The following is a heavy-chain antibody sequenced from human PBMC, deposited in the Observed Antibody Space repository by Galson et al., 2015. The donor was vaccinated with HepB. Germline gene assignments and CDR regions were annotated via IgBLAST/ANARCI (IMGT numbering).Heavy chain of an antibody. CDR1: GGTFSSYA. V-gene: IGHV1-69*01. Sequence: SVKVSCKASGGTFSSYAISWVRQAPGQGLEWMGGIIPIFGTANYAQKFQGRVTITADESTSTAYMELSSLRSEDTAVYYCARDRTAAAILPPYNWFDPWGQGTLVTVSS. CDR2: IIPIFGTA. CDR3: ARDRTAAAILPPYNWFDP. J-gene: IGHJ5*02. D-gene: IGHD2-2*02.